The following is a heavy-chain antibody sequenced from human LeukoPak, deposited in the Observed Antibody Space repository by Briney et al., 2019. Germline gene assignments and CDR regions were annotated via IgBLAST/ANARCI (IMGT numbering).Heavy chain of an antibody. CDR3: ARDFSTNTHYDYVWGTRWLDY. D-gene: IGHD3-16*01. J-gene: IGHJ4*02. CDR2: IWYDGSNK. V-gene: IGHV3-33*01. CDR1: GFTFSSYG. Sequence: PGGSLRLSCAASGFTFSSYGMHWVRQAPGKGLEWVAVIWYDGSNKYYADSVKGRFTISRDNSKNTLYLQMNSLRAEDTAVYYCARDFSTNTHYDYVWGTRWLDYWGQGTLVTVSS.